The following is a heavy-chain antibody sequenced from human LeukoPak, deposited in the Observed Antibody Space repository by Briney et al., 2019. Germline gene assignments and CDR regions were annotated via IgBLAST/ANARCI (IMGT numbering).Heavy chain of an antibody. Sequence: SETLSLTCAVYGGSFSGYYWSWIRQPPGKGLEWIGEINHSGSTNYNPSLKSRVTISVDTSKNQFSLKLSSVTAADTAVYYCARAGYSYGYGGMDVWGQGTTVTVSS. V-gene: IGHV4-34*01. D-gene: IGHD5-18*01. CDR1: GGSFSGYY. J-gene: IGHJ6*02. CDR2: INHSGST. CDR3: ARAGYSYGYGGMDV.